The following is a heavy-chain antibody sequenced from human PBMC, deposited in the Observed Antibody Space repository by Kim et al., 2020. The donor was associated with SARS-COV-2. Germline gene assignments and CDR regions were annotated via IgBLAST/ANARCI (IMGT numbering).Heavy chain of an antibody. D-gene: IGHD5-12*01. J-gene: IGHJ5*02. Sequence: LKSRVTISVDTSKNQFSLKLSSVTAADTAVYYCARTRRQDGYNYVRFDPWGQGTLVTVSS. CDR3: ARTRRQDGYNYVRFDP. V-gene: IGHV4-39*01.